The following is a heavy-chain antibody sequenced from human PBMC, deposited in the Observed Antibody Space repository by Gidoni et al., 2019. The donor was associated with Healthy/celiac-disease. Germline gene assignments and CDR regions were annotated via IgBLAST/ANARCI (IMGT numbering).Heavy chain of an antibody. J-gene: IGHJ4*02. D-gene: IGHD3-10*01. CDR2: IKQDGSEK. CDR3: ARRGYFDY. V-gene: IGHV3-7*01. Sequence: EVQLGESGGGLVQPGGSLRLSCAASGFTLSSYWMSWVRQAPGKGLEWVANIKQDGSEKYYVYSVKGRFTISRDNAKNSLYLQMNSLRAEDTAVYYCARRGYFDYWGQGTLVTVSS. CDR1: GFTLSSYW.